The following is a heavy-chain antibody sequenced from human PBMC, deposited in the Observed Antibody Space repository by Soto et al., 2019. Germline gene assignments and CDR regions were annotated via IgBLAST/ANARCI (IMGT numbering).Heavy chain of an antibody. D-gene: IGHD3-22*01. J-gene: IGHJ6*02. Sequence: GPSVKVSCNASGGTFSSYAISWVRQAPGQGLEWMGGIIPIFGTANYAQKFQGRVTITADESTSTAYMELSSLRSEDTAVYYCARERRGDYYDSSGYPGVYYYYYYGMDVWGQGTTVTVSS. CDR3: ARERRGDYYDSSGYPGVYYYYYYGMDV. V-gene: IGHV1-69*13. CDR2: IIPIFGTA. CDR1: GGTFSSYA.